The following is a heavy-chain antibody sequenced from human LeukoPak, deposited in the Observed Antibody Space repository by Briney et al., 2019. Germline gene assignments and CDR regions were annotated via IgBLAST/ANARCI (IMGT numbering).Heavy chain of an antibody. D-gene: IGHD4/OR15-4a*01. CDR3: ARKRLSADSFDI. Sequence: QQSGPGLVKPSQNLSLTCAISGDSVSSNSTAWNWIRQSPSRGLEWLGRTYYRSKWYNDYTVSVKSRITFNPDTSKNQFSLHLNSVTPEDTAVYYCARKRLSADSFDIWGQGTLVTVSS. CDR2: TYYRSKWYN. J-gene: IGHJ3*02. V-gene: IGHV6-1*01. CDR1: GDSVSSNSTA.